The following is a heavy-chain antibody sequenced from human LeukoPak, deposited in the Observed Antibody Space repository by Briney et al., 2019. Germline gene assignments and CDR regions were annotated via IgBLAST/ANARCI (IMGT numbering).Heavy chain of an antibody. D-gene: IGHD6-13*01. Sequence: PGGSLRLSCAASGFTFSSYWMSWVRQAPGKGLEWVANIKQDGSEKYYVDSVKGRFTISRDNAKNSLYLQMNSLRAEDTAVYYCAREGGGSWIYYYYYYYMDVWGKGTTVTVSS. CDR1: GFTFSSYW. CDR3: AREGGGSWIYYYYYYYMDV. V-gene: IGHV3-7*01. CDR2: IKQDGSEK. J-gene: IGHJ6*03.